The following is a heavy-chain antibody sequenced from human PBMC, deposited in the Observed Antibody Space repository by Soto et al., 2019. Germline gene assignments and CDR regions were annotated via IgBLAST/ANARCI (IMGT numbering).Heavy chain of an antibody. CDR3: ARAQTTAFDY. CDR2: ISSSSSTI. V-gene: IGHV3-48*01. Sequence: EVQLVESGGGLVQPGGSLRLSCAASGFTFSSYSMNWVRQAPGKGLEWVSYISSSSSTIYYADSVKGRFTISRDNAKNSLYLQMNSLRAGDTAVYYCARAQTTAFDYWGQGTLVTVSS. D-gene: IGHD4-17*01. CDR1: GFTFSSYS. J-gene: IGHJ4*02.